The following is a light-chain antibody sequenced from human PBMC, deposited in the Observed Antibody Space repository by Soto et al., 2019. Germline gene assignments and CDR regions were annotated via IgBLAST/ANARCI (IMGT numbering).Light chain of an antibody. Sequence: IVMTQSPDTLYVSPGAGATLSCRASQSVRTKLAWYQQKAVQAPRLLIYGASTRATVIPDRFIVSGSGTEFTLTIRRLQSEDFAFYYCQQYNSWLPITCGQGTRRESK. CDR3: QQYNSWLPIT. CDR2: GAS. J-gene: IGKJ5*01. V-gene: IGKV3-15*01. CDR1: QSVRTK.